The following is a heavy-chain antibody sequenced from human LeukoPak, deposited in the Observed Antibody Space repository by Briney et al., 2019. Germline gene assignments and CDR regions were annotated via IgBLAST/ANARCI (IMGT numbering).Heavy chain of an antibody. CDR1: GYTFTSYG. CDR2: ISAYNGNT. D-gene: IGHD5-18*01. CDR3: ARDPGDTAMATFDY. V-gene: IGHV1-18*01. J-gene: IGHJ4*02. Sequence: ASVKVSCKASGYTFTSYGISWVRQAPGQGLEWMGWISAYNGNTNYAQKLQGRVTMTTDTSTSTAYTELRSLRSDDTAVYSCARDPGDTAMATFDYWGQGTLVTVSS.